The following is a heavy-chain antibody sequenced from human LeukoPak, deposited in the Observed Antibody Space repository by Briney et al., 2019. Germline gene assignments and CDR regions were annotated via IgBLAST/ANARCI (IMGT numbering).Heavy chain of an antibody. D-gene: IGHD6-19*01. V-gene: IGHV3-23*01. Sequence: HAGESLKISCAVSGFTFSSYAMTWVRQAPGKGLEWVSAISGTGANTYYADSVKGRFTTSRDNPRSTLYLQMNSLSNEDTAVYYCAYADNNGWYYFDYWGQGTLVTVSS. CDR1: GFTFSSYA. CDR2: ISGTGANT. J-gene: IGHJ4*02. CDR3: AYADNNGWYYFDY.